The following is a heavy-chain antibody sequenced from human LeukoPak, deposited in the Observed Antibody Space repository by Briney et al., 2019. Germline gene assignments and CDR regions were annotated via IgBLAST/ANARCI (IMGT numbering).Heavy chain of an antibody. D-gene: IGHD3-16*01. CDR1: GGTFISYA. Sequence: SVKVSCKASGGTFISYAISWVRQAPGQGLEWMGGIIPIFGTANYAQKFQGRVTITADESTSTAYMELSSLGAEDTAVYYCARDLRPYYYYYGMDVWGQGTTVTVSS. CDR3: ARDLRPYYYYYGMDV. V-gene: IGHV1-69*01. J-gene: IGHJ6*02. CDR2: IIPIFGTA.